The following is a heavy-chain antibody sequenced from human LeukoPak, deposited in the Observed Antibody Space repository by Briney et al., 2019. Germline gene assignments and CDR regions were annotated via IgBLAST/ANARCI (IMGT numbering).Heavy chain of an antibody. Sequence: SETLSLTCTVSGGSISSYYWSWIRQPAGKGLEWIGYIYYSGSTNYNPSLKSRVTISVDTSKNQFSLKLSSVTAADTAVYYCARDRGSARGYFDLWGRGTLVTVSS. CDR3: ARDRGSARGYFDL. J-gene: IGHJ2*01. D-gene: IGHD2-15*01. CDR2: IYYSGST. V-gene: IGHV4-59*01. CDR1: GGSISSYY.